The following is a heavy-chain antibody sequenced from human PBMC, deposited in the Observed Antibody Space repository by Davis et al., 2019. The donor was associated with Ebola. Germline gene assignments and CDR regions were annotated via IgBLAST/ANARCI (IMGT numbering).Heavy chain of an antibody. CDR2: IIPILGIA. J-gene: IGHJ5*02. Sequence: SVKVSCKASGGTFSSYAISWVRQAPGQGLEWMGRIIPILGIANYVQKFQGRVTITADKSTSTAYMELSSLRSEDTAVYYCAREGITMRRGWFDPWGQGTLVTVSS. V-gene: IGHV1-69*04. D-gene: IGHD3-22*01. CDR3: AREGITMRRGWFDP. CDR1: GGTFSSYA.